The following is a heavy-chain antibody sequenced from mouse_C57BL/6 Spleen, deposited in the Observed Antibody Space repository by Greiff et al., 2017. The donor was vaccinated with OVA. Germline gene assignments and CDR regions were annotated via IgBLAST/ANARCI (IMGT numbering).Heavy chain of an antibody. V-gene: IGHV1-55*01. CDR3: ARLGGTADY. CDR2: IYPGSGST. D-gene: IGHD4-1*01. J-gene: IGHJ2*01. CDR1: GYTFTSYW. Sequence: VQLQQSGAELMKPGASVKLSCKATGYTFTSYWITWVKQRPGQGLEWIGDIYPGSGSTNYNEKFKSKATLTVDTSSSTAYMQLSSLTSEDSAVYYCARLGGTADYWGQGTTLTVSS.